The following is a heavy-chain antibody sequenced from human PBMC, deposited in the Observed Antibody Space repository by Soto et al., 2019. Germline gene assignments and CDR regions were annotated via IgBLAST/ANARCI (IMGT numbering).Heavy chain of an antibody. CDR3: ASRGRRSNVGVPAASGYFQH. CDR2: INHSGST. V-gene: IGHV4-34*01. CDR1: GGSFSGYY. J-gene: IGHJ1*01. Sequence: QVQLQQWGAGLLKPSETLSLTCAVYGGSFSGYYWSWIRQPPGKGLEWIGEINHSGSTNYNPSLKSRVTISVDTSKNQFSLKLSSVTAADTAVYYCASRGRRSNVGVPAASGYFQHWGQGTLVTVSS. D-gene: IGHD2-2*01.